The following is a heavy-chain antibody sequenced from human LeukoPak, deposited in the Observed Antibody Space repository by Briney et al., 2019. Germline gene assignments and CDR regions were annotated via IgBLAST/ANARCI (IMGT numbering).Heavy chain of an antibody. V-gene: IGHV3-21*01. CDR3: ARDYFDSSDYPQTSYYYYMDV. Sequence: GGSLRLSCAASGFTFSRYSMNWVRHAPGNEWEWVASLSSTSTFLDSADSGRGRFTMSRYTATNSLFLQMNSVRAEDTAIYYCARDYFDSSDYPQTSYYYYMDVWGKGTTVTVSS. J-gene: IGHJ6*03. CDR1: GFTFSRYS. CDR2: LSSTSTFL. D-gene: IGHD3-22*01.